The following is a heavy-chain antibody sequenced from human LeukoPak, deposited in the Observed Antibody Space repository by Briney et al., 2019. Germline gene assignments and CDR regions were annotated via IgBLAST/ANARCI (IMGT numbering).Heavy chain of an antibody. V-gene: IGHV1-2*02. CDR2: IYPNSGDT. CDR1: AYTFTDYY. Sequence: ASVKVSCKASAYTFTDYYMHWVRQAPGQGLEWMGWIYPNSGDTNYAQKFQGRVTMTRDTSISTAYMELSSLRSEDTAVYYCARSEILYYYDSSGYYYRLGYWGQGTLVTVSS. J-gene: IGHJ4*02. CDR3: ARSEILYYYDSSGYYYRLGY. D-gene: IGHD3-22*01.